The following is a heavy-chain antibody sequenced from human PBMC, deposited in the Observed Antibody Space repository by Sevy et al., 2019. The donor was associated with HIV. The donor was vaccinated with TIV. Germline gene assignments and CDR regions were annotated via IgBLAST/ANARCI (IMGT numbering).Heavy chain of an antibody. J-gene: IGHJ4*02. V-gene: IGHV1-69*13. CDR1: GGTFSSYA. CDR3: AGLVLAYCGGDCYSDY. Sequence: ASVKVSCKASGGTFSSYAISWVRQAPGQGLEWMGGIIPIFGTANYAQKFQGRVTITADESTSTAYMELTSLRSEDTGVYYCAGLVLAYCGGDCYSDYWGQGTLVTVSS. D-gene: IGHD2-21*02. CDR2: IIPIFGTA.